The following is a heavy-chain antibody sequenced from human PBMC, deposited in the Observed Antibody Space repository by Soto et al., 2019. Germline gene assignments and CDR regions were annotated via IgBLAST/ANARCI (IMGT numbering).Heavy chain of an antibody. Sequence: EVQLLESGGGLVQPGGSLRLSCAASGFTFSSYAMSWVRQAPGKGLEWVSAMSGSGGSTYYADSVKGRFTISRDDSKNTLYLQMNGLRAEDTAVYYCAKGSGSSWYGEGYFDYWGQGTLVTVSS. V-gene: IGHV3-23*01. D-gene: IGHD6-13*01. J-gene: IGHJ4*02. CDR3: AKGSGSSWYGEGYFDY. CDR2: MSGSGGST. CDR1: GFTFSSYA.